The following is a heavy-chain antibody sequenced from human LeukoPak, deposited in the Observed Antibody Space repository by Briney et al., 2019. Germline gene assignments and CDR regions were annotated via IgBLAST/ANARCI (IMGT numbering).Heavy chain of an antibody. D-gene: IGHD3-3*01. CDR2: ISGSGGST. Sequence: PGGSLRLSCAASGFTFSSYAMSWVRRAPGKGLEWVSAISGSGGSTYYADSVKGRFTISRDNSKNTLYLQMNSLRAEDTAVYYCAKDSDFWSGYYNFDYWGQGTLVTVSS. J-gene: IGHJ4*02. CDR3: AKDSDFWSGYYNFDY. V-gene: IGHV3-23*01. CDR1: GFTFSSYA.